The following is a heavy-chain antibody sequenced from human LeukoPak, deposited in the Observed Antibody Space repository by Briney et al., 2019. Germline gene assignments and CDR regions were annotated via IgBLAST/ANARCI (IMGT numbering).Heavy chain of an antibody. CDR1: GYTFTGYY. J-gene: IGHJ4*02. D-gene: IGHD1-26*01. V-gene: IGHV1-46*01. Sequence: ASVKVSCEASGYTFTGYYMHWVRQAPGQGLEWMGIINPSGGSTSYAQKFQGRVTMTRDTSTSTVYMELSSLRSEDTAVYYCARGKGWSYSGSYFDYWGQGTLVTVSS. CDR2: INPSGGST. CDR3: ARGKGWSYSGSYFDY.